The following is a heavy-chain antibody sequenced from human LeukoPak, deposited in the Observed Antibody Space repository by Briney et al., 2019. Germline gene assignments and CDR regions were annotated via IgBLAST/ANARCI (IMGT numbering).Heavy chain of an antibody. CDR3: ARGLYYYDSSGYPEAFDI. CDR2: ISDQGGST. CDR1: GFTFDIYA. J-gene: IGHJ3*02. V-gene: IGHV3-64*01. Sequence: GGSLRLSCAASGFTFDIYAMHWVRQAPGKGLEYVSGISDQGGSTYYANSVKGRLTISRDNSKNTLYLQMGSLRAEDTAVYYCARGLYYYDSSGYPEAFDIWGQGTMVTVSS. D-gene: IGHD3-22*01.